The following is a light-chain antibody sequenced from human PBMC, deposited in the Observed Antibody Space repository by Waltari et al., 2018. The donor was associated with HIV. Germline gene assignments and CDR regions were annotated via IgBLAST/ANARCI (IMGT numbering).Light chain of an antibody. CDR2: DDN. V-gene: IGLV1-51*01. Sequence: QSVLTQPPSVSAAPGQPVTISCSGSRPNLGTDDVSWSQQPPGSAPQLLIYDDNKRPSGIPDRFSGSKSGTSATLGIAGLHTGDEANYYCVTWDTSLSVLVFGGGTKLTVL. CDR1: RPNLGTDD. CDR3: VTWDTSLSVLV. J-gene: IGLJ2*01.